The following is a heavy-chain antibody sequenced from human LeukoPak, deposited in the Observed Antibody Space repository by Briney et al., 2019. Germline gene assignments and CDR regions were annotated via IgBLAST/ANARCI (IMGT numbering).Heavy chain of an antibody. D-gene: IGHD2-21*02. J-gene: IGHJ3*01. CDR3: ARDWYYAFDF. V-gene: IGHV3-15*07. CDR2: IRGKRDGGTT. Sequence: GGPLRLSCLASGFTFSNTWMNWVRQAPGKGLEWVARIRGKRDGGTTDYAAPVKGRFTISRDDSKNTMYLQMNSLKAEDTAVYYCARDWYYAFDFWGQGTMVTVSS. CDR1: GFTFSNTW.